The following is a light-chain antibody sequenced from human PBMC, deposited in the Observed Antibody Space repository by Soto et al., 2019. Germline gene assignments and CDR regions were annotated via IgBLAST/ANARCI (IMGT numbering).Light chain of an antibody. V-gene: IGLV2-14*01. J-gene: IGLJ1*01. CDR1: SSDVGGYHY. CDR2: DVT. CDR3: RSYTNSSAGV. Sequence: QSVLTQPASVSGSPGQSITISCTGTSSDVGGYHYVSWYQQHPGKAPKLMIYDVTNRPSGVSNRFSGSKSGNTASLTISGLQAEDEADYYRRSYTNSSAGVFGTGTQVTVL.